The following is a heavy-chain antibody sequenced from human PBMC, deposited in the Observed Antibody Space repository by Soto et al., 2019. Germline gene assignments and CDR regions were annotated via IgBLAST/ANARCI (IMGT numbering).Heavy chain of an antibody. D-gene: IGHD1-7*01. J-gene: IGHJ4*02. CDR1: GFTFSSYG. Sequence: QVQLVESGGGVVQPGRSLRLSCAASGFTFSSYGMHWVRQAPGKGLEWVAVISYDGSNKYYADSVKGRFTISRDNSKNTLYLQMNRLRAEDTAVYYCAKLGGITGTSYYFDYWGQGTLVTVSS. CDR3: AKLGGITGTSYYFDY. CDR2: ISYDGSNK. V-gene: IGHV3-30*18.